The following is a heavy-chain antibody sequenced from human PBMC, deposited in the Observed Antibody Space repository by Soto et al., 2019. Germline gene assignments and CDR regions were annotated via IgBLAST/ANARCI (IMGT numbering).Heavy chain of an antibody. CDR3: ARAAYYGSGSYLPETDYYYYYGMDV. Sequence: ASVKVSCKASGYTFTSYGISWVRQAPGQGLEWMGWISAYNGNTNYAQKLQGRVTMTTDTSTSTAYMELRSLRSDDTAVDYCARAAYYGSGSYLPETDYYYYYGMDVWGQGTTVTVSS. V-gene: IGHV1-18*01. CDR1: GYTFTSYG. J-gene: IGHJ6*02. D-gene: IGHD3-10*01. CDR2: ISAYNGNT.